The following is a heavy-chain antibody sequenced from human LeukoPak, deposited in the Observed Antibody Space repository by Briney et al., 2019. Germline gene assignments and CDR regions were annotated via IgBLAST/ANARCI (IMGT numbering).Heavy chain of an antibody. Sequence: PGGSLRLSCAASGFTFSTSLMDWVRQAPGKGLVWVSRINSDGSATNYADSVKGRFTISRDNAKNTLYLQMNSLRAEDTAVYYWAGGGNIAVAGYWVQGTLVTVSS. J-gene: IGHJ4*02. CDR2: INSDGSAT. D-gene: IGHD6-19*01. CDR1: GFTFSTSL. CDR3: AGGGNIAVAGY. V-gene: IGHV3-74*01.